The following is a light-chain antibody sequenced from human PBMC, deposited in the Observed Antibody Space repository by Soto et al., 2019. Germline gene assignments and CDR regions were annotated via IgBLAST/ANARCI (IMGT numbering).Light chain of an antibody. Sequence: EIVMTQSPATLSVSPGERATLSCRASQTVSINLAWYQQKPGQAPRLLIYGVSTRATGIPARFSGSGSGTEFTLTISSLQSEDVALYYCLQYNNWPRTFGQGTKVEIK. CDR3: LQYNNWPRT. CDR2: GVS. J-gene: IGKJ1*01. V-gene: IGKV3-15*01. CDR1: QTVSIN.